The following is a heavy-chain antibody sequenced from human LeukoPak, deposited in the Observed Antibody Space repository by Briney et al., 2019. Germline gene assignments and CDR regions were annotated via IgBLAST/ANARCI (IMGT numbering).Heavy chain of an antibody. CDR3: SRGSDGYNPPYYYYMDV. D-gene: IGHD5-24*01. J-gene: IGHJ6*03. CDR1: GFTFSDYY. V-gene: IGHV3-11*04. CDR2: ISSSGSTI. Sequence: TGGSLRLSCAAYGFTFSDYYMSWIRQAPGMGLEWVSYISSSGSTIYYADSVKGRFTISRDNAKNSLYLQMNSLRAEATAVYYCSRGSDGYNPPYYYYMDVWGKGTTVTVSS.